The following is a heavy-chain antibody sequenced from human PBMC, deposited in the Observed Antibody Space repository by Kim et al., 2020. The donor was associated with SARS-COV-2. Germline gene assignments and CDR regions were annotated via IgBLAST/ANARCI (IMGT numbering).Heavy chain of an antibody. CDR2: INPSGGST. CDR3: ASDHHNGGGYDLIAY. Sequence: ASVKVSCKASGYTFTSYYMHWVRQAPGQGLEWMGIINPSGGSTSYAQKFQGRVTMTRDTSTSTVYMELSSLRSEDTAVYYCASDHHNGGGYDLIAYWGQGTLVTVSS. V-gene: IGHV1-46*01. J-gene: IGHJ4*02. D-gene: IGHD3-22*01. CDR1: GYTFTSYY.